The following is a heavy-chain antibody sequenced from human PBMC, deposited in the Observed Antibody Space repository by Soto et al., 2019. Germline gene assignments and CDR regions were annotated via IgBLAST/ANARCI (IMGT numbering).Heavy chain of an antibody. CDR2: IYYAGNT. J-gene: IGHJ4*02. V-gene: IGHV4-39*01. Sequence: SETLSLTCTVSGDSITKSTYYWAWVRQTPGKGPEWIGSIYYAGNTYYNPSLQSRVTISVDASKNQFSLELQSVTAADSAVYYCASVPYYGSGGDGPYFFDYWGQGTLVTVSS. D-gene: IGHD2-15*01. CDR3: ASVPYYGSGGDGPYFFDY. CDR1: GDSITKSTYY.